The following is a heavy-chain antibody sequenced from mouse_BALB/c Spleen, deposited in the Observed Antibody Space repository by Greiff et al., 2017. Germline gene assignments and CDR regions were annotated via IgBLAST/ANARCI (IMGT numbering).Heavy chain of an antibody. CDR1: GYSITSDYA. CDR2: ISYSGST. D-gene: IGHD1-1*01. V-gene: IGHV3-2*02. Sequence: EVQLQQSGPGLVKPSQSLSLTCTVTGYSITSDYAWNWIRQFPGNKLEWMGYISYSGSTSYNPSLKSRISITRDTSKNQFFLQLNSVTTEDTATYYCARSGTVYYAMDDWGQGTSVTVSS. J-gene: IGHJ4*01. CDR3: ARSGTVYYAMDD.